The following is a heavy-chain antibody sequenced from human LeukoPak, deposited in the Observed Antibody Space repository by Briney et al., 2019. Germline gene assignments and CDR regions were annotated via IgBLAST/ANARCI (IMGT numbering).Heavy chain of an antibody. V-gene: IGHV3-21*01. Sequence: GGSLRLSCAASGFTFGNYALNWVRQAPGKGLEWVSYISSSSTYIYYADSVKGRFTISRDNAKNSLYLQMNSLRAEDTAIYYCARRRSSSSFSTSDYWGQGTLVTVSS. CDR1: GFTFGNYA. CDR3: ARRRSSSSFSTSDY. D-gene: IGHD6-6*01. CDR2: ISSSSTYI. J-gene: IGHJ4*02.